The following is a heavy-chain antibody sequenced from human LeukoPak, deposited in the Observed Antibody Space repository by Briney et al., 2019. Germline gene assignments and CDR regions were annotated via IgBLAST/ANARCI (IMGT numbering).Heavy chain of an antibody. D-gene: IGHD1-20*01. V-gene: IGHV1-46*01. CDR1: GYTFTSYY. J-gene: IGHJ6*02. CDR3: ASQTQPNSITGTEDYYGMDV. Sequence: GASVKVSCKASGYTFTSYYIHWVRQAPGQGLEWMGIINPSGGSTNYAQKFQGRVTMTRDTSISTAYMELSRLRSDDTAVYYCASQTQPNSITGTEDYYGMDVWGQGTTVTVSS. CDR2: INPSGGST.